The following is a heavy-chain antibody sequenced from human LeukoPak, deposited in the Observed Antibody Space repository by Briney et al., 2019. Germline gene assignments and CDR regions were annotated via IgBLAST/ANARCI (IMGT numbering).Heavy chain of an antibody. CDR1: GFTFSRYA. V-gene: IGHV3-23*01. D-gene: IGHD3-22*01. CDR3: VRGSRGNYDT. J-gene: IGHJ5*02. CDR2: ITSSGDNT. Sequence: GASLRLSCAASGFTFSRYAMWWVRQATGKGREWGSSITSSGDNTYYADSVNGRFTISRDNRKKTLHLQVNSLRAEDTAVYYCVRGSRGNYDTWGQGTLVTVSS.